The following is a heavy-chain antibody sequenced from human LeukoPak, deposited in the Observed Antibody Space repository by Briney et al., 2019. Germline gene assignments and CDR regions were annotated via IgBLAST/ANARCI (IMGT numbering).Heavy chain of an antibody. CDR2: ISYDGSNK. CDR3: ARAYSSSDVADAFDI. CDR1: GFTFSSYA. D-gene: IGHD6-13*01. V-gene: IGHV3-30-3*01. Sequence: GGSLRLSCAASGFTFSSYAMPWVRQAPGKGLEWVAVISYDGSNKYYADSVKGRFTISRDNSKNTLYLQMNSLRAEDTAVYYCARAYSSSDVADAFDIWGQGTMVTVSS. J-gene: IGHJ3*02.